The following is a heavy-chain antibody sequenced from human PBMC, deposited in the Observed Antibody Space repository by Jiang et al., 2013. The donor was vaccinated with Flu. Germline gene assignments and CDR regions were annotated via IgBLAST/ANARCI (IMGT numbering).Heavy chain of an antibody. CDR1: GFTFSSYA. J-gene: IGHJ3*02. CDR2: ISYDGSNK. CDR3: ARPYDILTGDAFDI. D-gene: IGHD3-9*01. Sequence: QLLESGGGVVQPGRSLRLSCAASGFTFSSYAMHWVRQAPGKGLEWVAVISYDGSNKYYADSVKGRFTISRDNSKNTLYLQMNSLRAEDTAVYYCARPYDILTGDAFDIWGQGTMVTVSS. V-gene: IGHV3-30-3*01.